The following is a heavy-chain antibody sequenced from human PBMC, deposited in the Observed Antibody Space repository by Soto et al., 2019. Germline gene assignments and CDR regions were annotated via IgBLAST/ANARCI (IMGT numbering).Heavy chain of an antibody. CDR3: ARDNGYSYGYTLDH. D-gene: IGHD5-18*01. V-gene: IGHV4-59*01. CDR2: IYYSGST. Sequence: PSETLSLTCTVSGGSISIYYWSWIRQPPGKGLEWVGYIYYSGSTNYNPSLKSRVTISVDTSKNQFSLKLSSVTAADSAVYYCARDNGYSYGYTLDHWGQGTLVTV. J-gene: IGHJ4*01. CDR1: GGSISIYY.